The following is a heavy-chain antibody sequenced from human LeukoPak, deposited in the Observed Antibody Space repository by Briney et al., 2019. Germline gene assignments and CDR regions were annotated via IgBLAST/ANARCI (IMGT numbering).Heavy chain of an antibody. CDR3: AKREVVTANDAFDI. D-gene: IGHD2-21*02. J-gene: IGHJ3*02. CDR2: ISYDGSNK. CDR1: GFTFSSYA. Sequence: GGSLRLSCAASGFTFSSYAMHWVRQAPGKGLEWVAVISYDGSNKYYADSVKGRFTISRDNAKNSLHLQMNSLRAEDTAVYYCAKREVVTANDAFDIWGQGTMVTVSS. V-gene: IGHV3-30-3*02.